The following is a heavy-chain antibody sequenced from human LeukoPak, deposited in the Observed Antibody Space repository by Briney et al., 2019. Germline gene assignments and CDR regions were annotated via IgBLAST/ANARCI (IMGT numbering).Heavy chain of an antibody. CDR3: ARTRRPPTYSSSFGHFDY. Sequence: SETLSLTCTVSGGSISSYYWSWIRQPAGKGLEWIGRIYTSGSTNYNPSLKSRVTMSVDTSKNQFSLKLSSVTAADTAVYYCARTRRPPTYSSSFGHFDYWGQGTTVTVSS. CDR2: IYTSGST. CDR1: GGSISSYY. J-gene: IGHJ4*03. D-gene: IGHD6-6*01. V-gene: IGHV4-4*07.